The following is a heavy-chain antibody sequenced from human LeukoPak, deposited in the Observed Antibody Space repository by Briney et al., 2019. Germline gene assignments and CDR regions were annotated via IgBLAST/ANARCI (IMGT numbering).Heavy chain of an antibody. CDR2: IYPGESET. CDR1: VYFFTSYW. V-gene: IGHV5-51*01. Sequence: GASLQTSCECSVYFFTSYWIGCGRQLRGRGLGGVGIIYPGESETRYSPSFQGQVSISGDKSINTAYVHWSKLKASDTAMYYCARRACNGDSCLDIWGQGALVTASS. D-gene: IGHD2-15*01. J-gene: IGHJ4*02. CDR3: ARRACNGDSCLDI.